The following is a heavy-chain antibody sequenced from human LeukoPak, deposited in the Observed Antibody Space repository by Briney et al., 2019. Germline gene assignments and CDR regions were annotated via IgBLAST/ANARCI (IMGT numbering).Heavy chain of an antibody. CDR3: AKVGYCTNNCFRTHDY. D-gene: IGHD2-8*01. Sequence: AGGSLRLSYVASGFSFSDSVMSWVRQAPGKGLEWVSAISGDAGVTYYAASVKGRFTISRDNSKNTVYLQMNSLRAEDTATYCCAKVGYCTNNCFRTHDYWGQGALVTVSS. CDR2: ISGDAGVT. V-gene: IGHV3-23*01. CDR1: GFSFSDSV. J-gene: IGHJ4*02.